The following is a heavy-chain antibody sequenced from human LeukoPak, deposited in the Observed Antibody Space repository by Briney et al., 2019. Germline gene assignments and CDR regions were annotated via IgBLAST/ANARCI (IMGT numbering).Heavy chain of an antibody. CDR3: ARHGIYDSSGYYYFDY. D-gene: IGHD3-22*01. V-gene: IGHV4-39*01. CDR2: IYYSGST. CDR1: GGSISSSSYY. Sequence: ASETLFLTCTVSGGSISSSSYYWGWIRQPPGKGLEWIGSIYYSGSTYYNPSLKSRVTISVDTSKNQFSLKLSSVTAADTAVYYCARHGIYDSSGYYYFDYWGQGTLVTVSS. J-gene: IGHJ4*02.